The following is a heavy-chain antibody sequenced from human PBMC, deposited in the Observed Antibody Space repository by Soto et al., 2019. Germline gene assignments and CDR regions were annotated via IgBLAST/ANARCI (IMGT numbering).Heavy chain of an antibody. J-gene: IGHJ4*02. CDR3: AKRASCSHSYY. CDR2: ISGSGGST. CDR1: GFTFSSYA. Sequence: EVQLLESGGGLVQPGGSLRLSCAASGFTFSSYAMRWVRQAPVKGLEWVSAISGSGGSTYYADSVKGRFTISRDNSKNTLYLLMNSLSAADTAVYYCAKRASCSHSYYWCQGTLFTVSS. V-gene: IGHV3-23*01. D-gene: IGHD2-15*01.